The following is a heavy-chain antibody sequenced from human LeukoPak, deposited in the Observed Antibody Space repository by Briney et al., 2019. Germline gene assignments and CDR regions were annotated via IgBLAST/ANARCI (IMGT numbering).Heavy chain of an antibody. Sequence: GGSLRLSCAASGFTFSSYWMHWVRQAPGKGLVWVSRINTDGSSTSYADSVKGRFTISRDNAKNTLYLQMNSLRAEDTAVYYCAREGWNYDFWSGYYYPFDYWGQGTLVTVSS. CDR2: INTDGSST. CDR3: AREGWNYDFWSGYYYPFDY. D-gene: IGHD3-3*01. J-gene: IGHJ4*02. V-gene: IGHV3-74*01. CDR1: GFTFSSYW.